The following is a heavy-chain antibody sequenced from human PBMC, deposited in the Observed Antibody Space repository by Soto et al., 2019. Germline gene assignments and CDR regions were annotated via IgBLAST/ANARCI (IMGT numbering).Heavy chain of an antibody. CDR1: GYSFTSYW. Sequence: PGESLKISCKGSGYSFTSYWIGWVRQMPGKGLEWMGIIYPGDSDTRYSPSFQGQVTISADKSISTAYLQWSSLKASDTAIYYCASPYYYGSGSYYSAFDIWGQGTMVTVSS. V-gene: IGHV5-51*01. D-gene: IGHD3-10*01. CDR2: IYPGDSDT. CDR3: ASPYYYGSGSYYSAFDI. J-gene: IGHJ3*02.